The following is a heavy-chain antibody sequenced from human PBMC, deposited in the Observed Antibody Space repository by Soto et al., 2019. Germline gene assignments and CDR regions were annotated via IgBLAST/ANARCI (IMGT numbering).Heavy chain of an antibody. J-gene: IGHJ4*02. CDR2: IYWDDDK. CDR3: AHRVLRTVFGLVTTTAIYFDF. Sequence: QITLNESGPTQVNPRQTLTLTCTFSGFSLTTSGVGVGWIRQSPGKAPEGLALIYWDDDKRYSPSLKSRLTITKNTSKNQVVLTMVDLDPADTATYYCAHRVLRTVFGLVTTTAIYFDFWGQGTPVAVSS. CDR1: GFSLTTSGVG. D-gene: IGHD3-3*01. V-gene: IGHV2-5*02.